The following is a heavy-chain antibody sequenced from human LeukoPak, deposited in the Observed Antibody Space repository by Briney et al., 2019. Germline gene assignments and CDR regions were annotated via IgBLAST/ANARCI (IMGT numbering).Heavy chain of an antibody. V-gene: IGHV1-46*01. Sequence: ASVKVSCKASGYTFTSYYMHWVRQAPGQGLEWMGIINPSGGSTSYAQKFQGRVTMTRDTSTSTVYMELSSLRSEDTAVYYCARAGLSIAAAGTWAEYFQHWGQGTLVTVSS. J-gene: IGHJ1*01. CDR2: INPSGGST. CDR3: ARAGLSIAAAGTWAEYFQH. CDR1: GYTFTSYY. D-gene: IGHD6-13*01.